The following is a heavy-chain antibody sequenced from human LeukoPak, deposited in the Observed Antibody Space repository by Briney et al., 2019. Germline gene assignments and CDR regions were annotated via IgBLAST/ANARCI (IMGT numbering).Heavy chain of an antibody. CDR3: ARHRSGDGTFNGAFDI. CDR1: GYNFTSYW. V-gene: IGHV5-51*01. D-gene: IGHD7-27*01. Sequence: KPGESLKISCTGSGYNFTSYWIGWVRQMPGKGLEWMGIIYPGDSETRYRPSFQGQVTISADKSIRTAYLQRSSLKASDTAMYYFARHRSGDGTFNGAFDIWGQGTMVTVSS. CDR2: IYPGDSET. J-gene: IGHJ3*02.